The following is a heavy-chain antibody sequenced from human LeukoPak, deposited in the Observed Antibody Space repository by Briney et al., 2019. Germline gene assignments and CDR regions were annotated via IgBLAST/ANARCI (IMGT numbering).Heavy chain of an antibody. CDR1: GGSISSSSYY. CDR2: IYYSGST. J-gene: IGHJ4*02. CDR3: ARELPLPTSYYYDSSGSFDY. Sequence: SETLSLTCTVSGGSISSSSYYWGWIRQPPGKGLEWIGSIYYSGSTYYNPSLKSRVTISVDTSKNQFSLKLSSVTAADTAVYYCARELPLPTSYYYDSSGSFDYWGQGILVTVSS. D-gene: IGHD3-22*01. V-gene: IGHV4-39*07.